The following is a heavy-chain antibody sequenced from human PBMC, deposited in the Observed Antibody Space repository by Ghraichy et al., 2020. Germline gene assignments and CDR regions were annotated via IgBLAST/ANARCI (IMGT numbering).Heavy chain of an antibody. V-gene: IGHV3-48*01. CDR3: ARGDTQLWFGQPYDAFDI. J-gene: IGHJ3*02. D-gene: IGHD5-18*01. CDR1: GFTFSSYS. CDR2: ISSSSSTI. Sequence: GGSLRLSCAASGFTFSSYSMNWVRQAPGKGLEWVSYISSSSSTIYYADSVKGRFTISRDNAKNSLYLQMNSLRAEDTAVYYCARGDTQLWFGQPYDAFDIWGQGTMVTVSS.